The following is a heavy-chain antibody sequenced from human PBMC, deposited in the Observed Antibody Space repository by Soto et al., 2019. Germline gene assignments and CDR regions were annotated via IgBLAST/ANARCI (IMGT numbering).Heavy chain of an antibody. Sequence: EVQLLESGGGLVQPGGSLRLSCAASGFTFSSYAMSWVRQAPGKGLEWVSGISGSGDSTYYADSVKGRFTISRDNSKKTVYLQMNSLRAEDTAVYYCAKGVPGIAVAGTGYFQHLGQGTLVTVSS. D-gene: IGHD6-19*01. V-gene: IGHV3-23*01. J-gene: IGHJ1*01. CDR3: AKGVPGIAVAGTGYFQH. CDR2: ISGSGDST. CDR1: GFTFSSYA.